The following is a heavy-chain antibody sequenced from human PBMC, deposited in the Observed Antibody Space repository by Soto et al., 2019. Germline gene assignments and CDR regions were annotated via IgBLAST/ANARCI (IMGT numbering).Heavy chain of an antibody. V-gene: IGHV4-4*02. Sequence: SETLSLTCTLSVGSVRAPDWWNWVRQSPDKGLEWIAEVHISGHSNYNPSLRSRVSVSIDSSKNQFYLNLNSVTAADTAIYYCARVRQGCSANNCYFDPWGQGTQVTVSS. D-gene: IGHD1-1*01. CDR1: VGSVRAPDW. J-gene: IGHJ5*01. CDR2: VHISGHS. CDR3: ARVRQGCSANNCYFDP.